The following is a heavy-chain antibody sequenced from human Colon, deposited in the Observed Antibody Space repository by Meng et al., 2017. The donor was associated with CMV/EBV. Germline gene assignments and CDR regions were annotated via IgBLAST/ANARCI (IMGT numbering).Heavy chain of an antibody. Sequence: GESLKISCAASGFIFSDYYMSWIRQAPGKGLEWVSYISENGRTTHYADSVKGRFTVSRDNAQKSLYLQMNSLRAEDTALYYCARALSGDGMDVWGQGTTVTVSS. CDR1: GFIFSDYY. J-gene: IGHJ6*02. CDR2: ISENGRTT. D-gene: IGHD3-10*01. V-gene: IGHV3-11*01. CDR3: ARALSGDGMDV.